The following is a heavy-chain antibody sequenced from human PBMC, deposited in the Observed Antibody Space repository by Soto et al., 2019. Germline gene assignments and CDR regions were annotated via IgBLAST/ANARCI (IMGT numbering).Heavy chain of an antibody. CDR2: ISVRGNT. J-gene: IGHJ2*01. CDR1: GFTFSDYD. D-gene: IGHD3-16*01. Sequence: EVQLVESGGGLVQPGGSLRLSCTASGFTFSDYDMHWVREPTGKGLEWVSSISVRGNTYYSNSVKGRFTVSRENAKNSLYLQMNSLTAGGTAVYYCVRELGMTGYWYFDVWGRGTLVSLSS. V-gene: IGHV3-13*04. CDR3: VRELGMTGYWYFDV.